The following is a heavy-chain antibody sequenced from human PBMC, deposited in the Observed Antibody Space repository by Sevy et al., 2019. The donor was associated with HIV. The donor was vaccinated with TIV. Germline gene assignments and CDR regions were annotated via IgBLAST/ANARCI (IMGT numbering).Heavy chain of an antibody. J-gene: IGHJ4*02. CDR3: AQETVGRFDS. V-gene: IGHV3-7*01. D-gene: IGHD3-16*01. Sequence: GGSLRLSCAASGCTFSAYWMNWVRQAPGKGLEWVANIKSDGSDKHYVDSVEGRFTISRDNAKNSLYLQMNSLRVEDMAVYYCAQETVGRFDSWCQGTLVTVSS. CDR2: IKSDGSDK. CDR1: GCTFSAYW.